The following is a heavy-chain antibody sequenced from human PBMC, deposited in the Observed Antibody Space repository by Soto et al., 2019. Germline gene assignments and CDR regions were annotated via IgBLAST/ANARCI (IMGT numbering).Heavy chain of an antibody. V-gene: IGHV3-30-3*01. CDR3: ARDSRWYTYYYGMDV. CDR2: ISYDGSNK. J-gene: IGHJ6*02. CDR1: GFTFSRYA. Sequence: QVQLVESGGGVVQPGRSLRLSCAASGFTFSRYAMHWVRQAPGKGLEWVAAISYDGSNKDYADSVKSRFTISRDNSKNTLYLQMNSLRAEDTAVYYCARDSRWYTYYYGMDVWGQGTTVTVSS. D-gene: IGHD6-13*01.